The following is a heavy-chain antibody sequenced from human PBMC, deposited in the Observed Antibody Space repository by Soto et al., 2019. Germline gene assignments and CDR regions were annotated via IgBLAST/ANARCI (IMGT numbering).Heavy chain of an antibody. J-gene: IGHJ5*02. Sequence: QVQLVQSGAEVKKPGASVKVSCKASGYTFTSYDINWVRQATGQGLEWMGWMNPNSGNTGYAQKFPGRVTMTRNTSISTAYMELSSLRSEDTAVYYCARGAGEDIVLVPAATNWFDPWGQGTLVTVSS. V-gene: IGHV1-8*01. D-gene: IGHD2-2*01. CDR1: GYTFTSYD. CDR2: MNPNSGNT. CDR3: ARGAGEDIVLVPAATNWFDP.